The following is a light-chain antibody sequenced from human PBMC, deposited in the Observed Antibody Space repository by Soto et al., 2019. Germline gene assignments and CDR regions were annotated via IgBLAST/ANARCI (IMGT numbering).Light chain of an antibody. CDR1: HSISIW. Sequence: DIHMTQSPSTLSASVGDRVTITCRASHSISIWLAWYQQKPGKAPNLLIYKTSSLETGVPSRFSGSGSGTEFTLTISSLLPDDFATYYCQHWNDYSWTFGQGTKVEVK. V-gene: IGKV1-5*03. CDR2: KTS. CDR3: QHWNDYSWT. J-gene: IGKJ1*01.